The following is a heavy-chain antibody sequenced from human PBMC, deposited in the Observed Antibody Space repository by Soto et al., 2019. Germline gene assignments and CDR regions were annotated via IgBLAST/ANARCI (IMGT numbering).Heavy chain of an antibody. CDR1: GGTFTSYA. D-gene: IGHD4-17*01. CDR2: IIPTFGTA. Sequence: QVQLVQSGAEVKKPGSSVKVSCKASGGTFTSYAISWVRQAPGQGLEWMGGIIPTFGTANYAQKFQGRVTLTAYESTITGYMELSRLRSEDTAVYYCARGSSTGPLMKASYYYYGMDVWGQGTTVTVSS. J-gene: IGHJ6*02. CDR3: ARGSSTGPLMKASYYYYGMDV. V-gene: IGHV1-69*12.